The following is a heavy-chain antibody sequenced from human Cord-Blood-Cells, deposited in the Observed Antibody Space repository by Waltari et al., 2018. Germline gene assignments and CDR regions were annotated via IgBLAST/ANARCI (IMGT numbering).Heavy chain of an antibody. D-gene: IGHD7-27*01. CDR2: ISYDGSNK. CDR1: GFTFSSYG. Sequence: QVQLEESGGGVVQPGRSLRLSCAASGFTFSSYGLHWVRQAPGKGLEWVAVISYDGSNKYYADSVKGRFTISRDNSKNTLYLQMNSLRAEDTAVYYCAKDVGTGDDYWGQGTLVTVSS. J-gene: IGHJ4*02. CDR3: AKDVGTGDDY. V-gene: IGHV3-30*18.